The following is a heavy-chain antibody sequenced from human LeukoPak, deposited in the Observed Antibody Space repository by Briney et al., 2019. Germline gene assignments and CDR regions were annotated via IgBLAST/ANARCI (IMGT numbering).Heavy chain of an antibody. D-gene: IGHD3-3*01. Sequence: GGSLRLSCAASGFTFSSYSMNWVRQAPGKGLEWVSYISSSSSTIYYADSVKGRSTISRDNGKNSLYLQMNSLRAEDTAVYYCARDLWMVSQSGPDYWGQGTLVTVSS. CDR1: GFTFSSYS. J-gene: IGHJ4*02. CDR2: ISSSSSTI. V-gene: IGHV3-48*01. CDR3: ARDLWMVSQSGPDY.